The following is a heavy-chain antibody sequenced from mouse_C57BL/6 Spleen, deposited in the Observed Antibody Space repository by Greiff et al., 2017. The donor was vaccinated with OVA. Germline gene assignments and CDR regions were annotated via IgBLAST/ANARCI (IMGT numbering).Heavy chain of an antibody. CDR1: GYAFSSSW. CDR2: IYPGDGDT. D-gene: IGHD1-1*01. Sequence: VKLMESGPELVKPGASVKISCKASGYAFSSSWMNWVKQRPGKGLEWIGRIYPGDGDTNYNGKFKGKATLTADKSSSTAYMQLSSLTSEDSAVYFSAKSPITTVVATHFDDWGQGTTLTVSS. J-gene: IGHJ2*01. CDR3: AKSPITTVVATHFDD. V-gene: IGHV1-82*01.